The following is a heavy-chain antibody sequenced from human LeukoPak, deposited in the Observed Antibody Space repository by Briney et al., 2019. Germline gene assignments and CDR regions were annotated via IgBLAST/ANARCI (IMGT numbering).Heavy chain of an antibody. V-gene: IGHV3-53*01. CDR3: ATGDGYSSSFEY. CDR2: IFIGGAT. J-gene: IGHJ4*02. CDR1: GFAVTNKY. Sequence: GGSLRLSCAASGFAVTNKYMSWVRQAPGRGLEFVSLIFIGGATYHADSVKGRFTISRDNSKNTVYLQMNSLRAEDTAVYYCATGDGYSSSFEYWGQGTLVTVSS. D-gene: IGHD5-24*01.